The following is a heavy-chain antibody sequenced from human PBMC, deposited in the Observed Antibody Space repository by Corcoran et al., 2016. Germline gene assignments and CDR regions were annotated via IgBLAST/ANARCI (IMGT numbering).Heavy chain of an antibody. D-gene: IGHD5-18*01. CDR3: ARGPVGYSYGDH. Sequence: EVQLVESGGGLVQPGESLRLSCAASGFSLNSYYMHWVRQAPGKGPVWVSRINNDGSSTSYADSVKGRFTISRDNAKNTLYLQMNSLRAEDTAVYYCARGPVGYSYGDHWGQGTLVTVSS. CDR1: GFSLNSYY. J-gene: IGHJ4*02. V-gene: IGHV3-74*01. CDR2: INNDGSST.